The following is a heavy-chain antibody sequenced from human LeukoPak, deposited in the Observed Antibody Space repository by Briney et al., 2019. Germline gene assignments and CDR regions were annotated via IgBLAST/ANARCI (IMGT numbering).Heavy chain of an antibody. Sequence: GGSLRLSCAASGFTFSSYEMNWVRQAPGKGLEWVSYISSSGSTIYYADSVKGRFTISRDNSKNTLYVQMSSLRAEDTDVYYCARDGVLRYFDYYYYYMDVWGKGTTVTISS. J-gene: IGHJ6*03. CDR3: ARDGVLRYFDYYYYYMDV. D-gene: IGHD3-9*01. CDR2: ISSSGSTI. V-gene: IGHV3-48*03. CDR1: GFTFSSYE.